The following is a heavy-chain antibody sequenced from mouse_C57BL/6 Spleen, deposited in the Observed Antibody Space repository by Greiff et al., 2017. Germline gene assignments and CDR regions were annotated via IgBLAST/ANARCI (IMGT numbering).Heavy chain of an antibody. J-gene: IGHJ3*01. CDR3: ARQGDYSNLFAY. Sequence: EVQLVESGGGLVKPGGSLKLSCAASGFTFSSYTMSWVRQTPEKRLEWVATISGGGGNTYYPDSVKGRFTISRDNAKNTLYLQMSSLRSEDTALYYCARQGDYSNLFAYWGQGTLVTVSA. CDR1: GFTFSSYT. D-gene: IGHD2-5*01. V-gene: IGHV5-9*01. CDR2: ISGGGGNT.